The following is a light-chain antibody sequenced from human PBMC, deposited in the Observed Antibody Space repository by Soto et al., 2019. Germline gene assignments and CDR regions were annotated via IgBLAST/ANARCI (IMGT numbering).Light chain of an antibody. Sequence: EIGLTQSPGTLSLSPGERATLSCRASQSVSNNYLAWYQQKPGQAPRLLIYGASNRATGIPDRFSGSGSGTDFTLTISRLEPEDFAVYYCQQYGSSLRTFGQGTKVDIK. V-gene: IGKV3-20*01. CDR1: QSVSNNY. CDR2: GAS. J-gene: IGKJ1*01. CDR3: QQYGSSLRT.